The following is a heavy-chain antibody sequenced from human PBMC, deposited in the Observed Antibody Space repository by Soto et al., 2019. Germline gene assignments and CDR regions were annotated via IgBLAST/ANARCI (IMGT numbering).Heavy chain of an antibody. J-gene: IGHJ4*02. Sequence: SETLSLTCTVSGGSISSTNYYWGWIRQPPGKGLEWIGNIYYSGSTYYNPSLKSRVTISVDTSKNQFSLKLYSVTAADTAVYYCARHKAGWGNDYWGQGTLVTVSS. V-gene: IGHV4-39*01. CDR3: ARHKAGWGNDY. CDR1: GGSISSTNYY. CDR2: IYYSGST. D-gene: IGHD3-16*01.